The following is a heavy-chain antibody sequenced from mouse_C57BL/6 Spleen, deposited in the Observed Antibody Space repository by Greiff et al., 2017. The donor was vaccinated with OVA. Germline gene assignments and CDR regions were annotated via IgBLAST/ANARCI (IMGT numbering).Heavy chain of an antibody. CDR1: GYTFTSYW. CDR2: IDPSDSET. D-gene: IGHD3-1*01. CDR3: ARGLRRNWYFDV. Sequence: QVQLKQPGAELVRPGSSVKLSCKASGYTFTSYWMHWVKQRPIQGLEWIGNIDPSDSETHYNQKFKDKATLTVDKSSSTAYMQLSSLTSEDSAVYYCARGLRRNWYFDVWGTGTTVTVSS. J-gene: IGHJ1*03. V-gene: IGHV1-52*01.